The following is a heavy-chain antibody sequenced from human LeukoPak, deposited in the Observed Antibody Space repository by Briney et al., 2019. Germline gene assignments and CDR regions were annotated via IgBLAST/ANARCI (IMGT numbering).Heavy chain of an antibody. Sequence: ASVKVSCKASGYTFTSYGISWVRQAPGQGREWMGWISAYNGNTNYAQKLQGRVTMTTDTSTSTAYMKLRSLRSDDTAVYYCARVIAVAGIDWCFDYWGQGTLVTVSS. V-gene: IGHV1-18*01. CDR2: ISAYNGNT. J-gene: IGHJ4*02. CDR1: GYTFTSYG. D-gene: IGHD6-19*01. CDR3: ARVIAVAGIDWCFDY.